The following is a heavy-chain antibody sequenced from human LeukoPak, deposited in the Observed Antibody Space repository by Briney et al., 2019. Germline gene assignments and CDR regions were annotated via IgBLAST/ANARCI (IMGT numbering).Heavy chain of an antibody. V-gene: IGHV4-59*12. CDR2: IYYSGST. CDR3: ARDIVGATHWFDP. J-gene: IGHJ5*02. Sequence: SETLSLTCAVYGGSFSGYYWSWIRQPPGKGLEWIGYIYYSGSTNYNPSLKSRVTISVDTSKNQFSLKLSSVTAADTAVYYCARDIVGATHWFDPWGQGTLVTVSS. D-gene: IGHD1-26*01. CDR1: GGSFSGYY.